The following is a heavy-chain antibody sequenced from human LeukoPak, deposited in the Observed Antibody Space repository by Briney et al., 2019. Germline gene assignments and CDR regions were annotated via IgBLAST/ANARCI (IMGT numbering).Heavy chain of an antibody. CDR1: GGSISSSTDY. CDR3: ARTPEVVGWFDP. J-gene: IGHJ5*02. V-gene: IGHV4-39*01. Sequence: SETLSLTCTVSGGSISSSTDYWGWIRQPPGKGLEWIGSIYYSGSTYYNPSLKSRVTMSVDTPKNQFSLKMSSVTAADTAVYYCARTPEVVGWFDPWGQGTLVTVPS. CDR2: IYYSGST.